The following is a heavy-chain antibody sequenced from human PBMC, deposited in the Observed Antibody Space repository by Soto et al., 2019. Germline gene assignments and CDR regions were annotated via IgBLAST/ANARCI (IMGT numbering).Heavy chain of an antibody. CDR1: GYTFTSYG. Sequence: GVSVKVSCKASGYTFTSYGISWVRQAPGQGLEWMGWISVYNGNTNYAQKLQGRVTMTTDTSTSTAYMEVRSLRSDDTAVYYCARDVYCSSTSCYLARVSWWFDPWGQGTLVTVSS. V-gene: IGHV1-18*01. CDR3: ARDVYCSSTSCYLARVSWWFDP. J-gene: IGHJ5*02. D-gene: IGHD2-2*01. CDR2: ISVYNGNT.